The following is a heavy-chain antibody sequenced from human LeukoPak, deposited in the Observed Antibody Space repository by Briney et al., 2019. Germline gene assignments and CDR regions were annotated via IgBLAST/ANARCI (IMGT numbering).Heavy chain of an antibody. V-gene: IGHV5-51*01. J-gene: IGHJ5*02. Sequence: KPGESLTLSCRGSGYIFTSYWNGWVRQMPGKGREWMGNIYPGEYDTSYSPSFQGQVTISADKSITTASLQWSSLKASDTAMYYCARGLGVVPAAIRGWFDPWGQGTLVTVSS. CDR2: IYPGEYDT. CDR3: ARGLGVVPAAIRGWFDP. D-gene: IGHD2-2*02. CDR1: GYIFTSYW.